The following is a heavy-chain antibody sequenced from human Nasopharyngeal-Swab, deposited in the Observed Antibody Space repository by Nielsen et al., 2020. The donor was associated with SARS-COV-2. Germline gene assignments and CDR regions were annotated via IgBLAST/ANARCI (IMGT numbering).Heavy chain of an antibody. V-gene: IGHV3-30*18. CDR2: ISNDGSNK. CDR1: GFTFSTYA. CDR3: AKAQGIRYGLDV. J-gene: IGHJ6*02. Sequence: GESLKISCAASGFTFSTYAMHWVRQAPGKGLEWVTLISNDGSNKYYGDSVKGRFTISRDNSRNMLFLQMNSLRPEDTAVYYCAKAQGIRYGLDVWGHGTTVTVSS.